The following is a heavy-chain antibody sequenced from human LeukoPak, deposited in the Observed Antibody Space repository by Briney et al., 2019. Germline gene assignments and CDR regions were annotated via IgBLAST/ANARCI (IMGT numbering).Heavy chain of an antibody. CDR3: ARVREYQLLYAFDI. Sequence: SETLSLTCTVSGGSISSYYWSWIRQPPGKGLEWIGYIYYSGSTNYNPSLKSRVTISVDTSKNQFSLKLSSVTAADTAVYYCARVREYQLLYAFDIWGQGTMVTVSS. CDR2: IYYSGST. J-gene: IGHJ3*02. CDR1: GGSISSYY. V-gene: IGHV4-59*01. D-gene: IGHD2-2*01.